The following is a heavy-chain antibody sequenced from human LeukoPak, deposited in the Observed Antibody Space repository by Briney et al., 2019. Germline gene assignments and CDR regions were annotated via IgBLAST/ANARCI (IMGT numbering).Heavy chain of an antibody. CDR3: WKAHLLDWLLPFDY. D-gene: IGHD3/OR15-3a*01. J-gene: IGHJ4*02. CDR1: QSTFSSYA. V-gene: IGHV3-30*18. Sequence: GGSLRLSCAASQSTFSSYAMHWVRQAPGKGLEWVALVSYDGSDKYYADSVKGRFTISRDNSRNTLYLQMNSLRGEDTAVYYCWKAHLLDWLLPFDYWGQGTLVTVSS. CDR2: VSYDGSDK.